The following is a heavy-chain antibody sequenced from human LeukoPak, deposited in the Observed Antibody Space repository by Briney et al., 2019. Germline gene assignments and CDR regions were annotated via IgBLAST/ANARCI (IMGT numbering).Heavy chain of an antibody. CDR1: GFTFSSYS. V-gene: IGHV3-21*01. J-gene: IGHJ4*02. Sequence: GGSLRLSCAASGFTFSSYSMNWVRQAPGKGLEWVSSISSSSSYIYYADSVKGRFTISRDNAKNSLYLQMNSLTAEDTAVYYCARDNGDLGFDYWGQGTLVTVSS. CDR3: ARDNGDLGFDY. D-gene: IGHD4-17*01. CDR2: ISSSSSYI.